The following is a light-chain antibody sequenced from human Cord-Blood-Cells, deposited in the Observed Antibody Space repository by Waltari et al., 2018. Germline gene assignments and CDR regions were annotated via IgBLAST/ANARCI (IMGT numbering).Light chain of an antibody. CDR2: DAS. CDR3: QEYNSYCPGYS. CDR1: QSISSW. Sequence: DIQMTQSPSTLSASVGDRVTITCGASQSISSWLVWDQKEPGKAPKILIYDASSLESGVTTRFSGSGSGTEFTLTISSLQPDDFATYYGQEYNSYCPGYSFGQGTKLEIK. V-gene: IGKV1-5*01. J-gene: IGKJ2*03.